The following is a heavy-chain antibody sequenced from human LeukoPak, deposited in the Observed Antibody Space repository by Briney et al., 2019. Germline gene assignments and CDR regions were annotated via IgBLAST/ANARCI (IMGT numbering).Heavy chain of an antibody. CDR1: QFTFINAW. J-gene: IGHJ4*02. Sequence: GGSLRLSCTVSQFTFINAWMNWVRQAPGKGLEWVSYINSNSRTIYYADSVKGRFTVSRDNAKNSLYLQMNSLRDEDTAVYYCARDPTISGSYSDYWGQGTLVTVSS. D-gene: IGHD1-26*01. CDR2: INSNSRTI. CDR3: ARDPTISGSYSDY. V-gene: IGHV3-48*02.